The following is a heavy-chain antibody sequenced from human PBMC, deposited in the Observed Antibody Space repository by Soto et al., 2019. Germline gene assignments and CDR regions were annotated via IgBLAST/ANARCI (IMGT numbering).Heavy chain of an antibody. J-gene: IGHJ3*02. CDR1: GYSFTSYW. CDR3: ARRHTVISAFDI. Sequence: ESLKIWFKGSGYSFTSYWIGWVRQIPGKGLEWMGIIYPGDSDTRYSPSFQGQVTISADKSISTAYLQWSSLKASDTAMYYCARRHTVISAFDIWGQGTMVTVSS. CDR2: IYPGDSDT. D-gene: IGHD4-17*01. V-gene: IGHV5-51*01.